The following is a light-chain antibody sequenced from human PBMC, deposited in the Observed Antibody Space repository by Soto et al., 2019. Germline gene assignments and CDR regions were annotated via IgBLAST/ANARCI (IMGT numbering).Light chain of an antibody. Sequence: EIVMTQSPATLSVSPGERATLSCRASQSVSTNLAWYQQKPGQAPRIIIYGASTRDTGIPARFSGSGSGTDFSLTISSLEPEDFEVYYCQQRSNWTGTFGQGTKVDIK. CDR3: QQRSNWTGT. V-gene: IGKV3-15*01. J-gene: IGKJ1*01. CDR1: QSVSTN. CDR2: GAS.